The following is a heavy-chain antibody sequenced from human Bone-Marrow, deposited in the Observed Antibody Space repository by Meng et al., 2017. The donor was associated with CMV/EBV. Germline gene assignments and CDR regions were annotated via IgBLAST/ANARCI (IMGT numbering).Heavy chain of an antibody. CDR1: GFTFSSYG. Sequence: GESLKISCAASGFTFSSYGMHWVRQAPGKGLEWVAFIRYDGSNKYYADSVKGRFTISRDNAKNSLYLQMNSLRAEDTAVYYCAKSSDFWSGYYYYYYGMDVWGQGTTVTVSS. V-gene: IGHV3-30*02. J-gene: IGHJ6*02. CDR3: AKSSDFWSGYYYYYYGMDV. D-gene: IGHD3-3*01. CDR2: IRYDGSNK.